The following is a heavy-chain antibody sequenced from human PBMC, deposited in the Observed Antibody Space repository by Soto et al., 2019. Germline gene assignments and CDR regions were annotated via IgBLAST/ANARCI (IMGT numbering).Heavy chain of an antibody. CDR3: ARAGYCSSTSCYSPGTAGWFDP. J-gene: IGHJ5*02. CDR2: INPRGGST. Sequence: QVQLVQSGAEVKKPGASVKVSCKASGYTFTSYYMHWVRQAPGQGLEWLGKINPRGGSTSYAQKFQGRVTMTRDTSTSTVYMELSSLRSEDTAVYYCARAGYCSSTSCYSPGTAGWFDPWGQGTLVTVSS. V-gene: IGHV1-46*01. D-gene: IGHD2-2*02. CDR1: GYTFTSYY.